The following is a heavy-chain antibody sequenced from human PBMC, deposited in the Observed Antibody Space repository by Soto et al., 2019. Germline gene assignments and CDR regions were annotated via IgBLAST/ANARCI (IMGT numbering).Heavy chain of an antibody. CDR1: GFSLSNARMG. Sequence: QVTLKESGPVLVKPTETLTLTCTVSGFSLSNARMGVSWIRQPPGKALEWLAHIFSNDEKSYSTSLKSRLTISKDTSKSQVVLTMTNMDPVDTATYYCALPFDGIAARPAMDYGMDVWGQGTTVTVSS. J-gene: IGHJ6*02. CDR2: IFSNDEK. V-gene: IGHV2-26*01. D-gene: IGHD6-6*01. CDR3: ALPFDGIAARPAMDYGMDV.